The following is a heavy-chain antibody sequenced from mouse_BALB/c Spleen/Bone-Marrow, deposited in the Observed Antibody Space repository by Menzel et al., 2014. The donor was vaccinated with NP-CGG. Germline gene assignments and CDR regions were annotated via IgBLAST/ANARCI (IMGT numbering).Heavy chain of an antibody. D-gene: IGHD2-14*01. Sequence: EVQLEESGGGLVKLGGSLKLSCAASGFTFSSYYMPWVRQTPEKRLELVAAINSNGGSTYYPDTVKGRFAISRDNAKNTLYLQMSSLKSEDTALYYCARQGYPYFDYWGQGTTLTVSS. CDR2: INSNGGST. J-gene: IGHJ2*01. CDR3: ARQGYPYFDY. CDR1: GFTFSSYY. V-gene: IGHV5-6-2*01.